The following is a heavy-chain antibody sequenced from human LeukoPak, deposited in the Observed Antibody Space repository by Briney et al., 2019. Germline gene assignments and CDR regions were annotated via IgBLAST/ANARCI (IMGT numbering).Heavy chain of an antibody. CDR2: ISYDGSNK. CDR3: ARDGQGSSGSLYLFDY. Sequence: GGSLRLSCAASGFTFSNYALHWVRQAPGKGLEWVAIISYDGSNKYYADSVKGRFTISRDNSKNTLYLQMNTLRAEDTAVYYCARDGQGSSGSLYLFDYWGQGTLVTVSS. D-gene: IGHD6-19*01. V-gene: IGHV3-30*04. J-gene: IGHJ4*02. CDR1: GFTFSNYA.